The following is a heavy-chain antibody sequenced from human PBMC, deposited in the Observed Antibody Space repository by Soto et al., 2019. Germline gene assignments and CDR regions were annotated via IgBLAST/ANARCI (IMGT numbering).Heavy chain of an antibody. CDR1: GFTFSDHY. CDR3: ARIYSSTWYGSFFDY. Sequence: EVQLVESGGGLVQPGGSLRLSCAASGFTFSDHYMDWVRQAPGKGLEWVGRTRDKAHSYTTEYAPSVKGRFTISRDDSKTSLYLQMNSLKTEDTAVYYCARIYSSTWYGSFFDYCGQGTLVTVSS. D-gene: IGHD6-13*01. V-gene: IGHV3-72*01. J-gene: IGHJ4*02. CDR2: TRDKAHSYTT.